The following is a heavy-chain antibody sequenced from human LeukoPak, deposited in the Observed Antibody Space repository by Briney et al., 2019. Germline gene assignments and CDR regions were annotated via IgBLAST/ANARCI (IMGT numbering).Heavy chain of an antibody. V-gene: IGHV1-69*05. CDR1: GYPFTTYG. J-gene: IGHJ6*03. CDR3: ATGYIAYYYMDV. Sequence: SVKVSCKASGYPFTTYGISWVRQAPGQGLEWMGGIIPIFGTANYAQKFQGRVTITTDESTSTAYMELSSLRSEDTAVYYCATGYIAYYYMDVWGKGTTVTVSS. CDR2: IIPIFGTA. D-gene: IGHD5-24*01.